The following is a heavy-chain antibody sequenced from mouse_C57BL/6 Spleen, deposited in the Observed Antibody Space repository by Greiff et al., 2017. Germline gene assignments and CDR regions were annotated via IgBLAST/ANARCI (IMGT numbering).Heavy chain of an antibody. V-gene: IGHV1-72*01. CDR1: GYTFTSYW. Sequence: QVQLQQPGAELVKPGASVKLSCKASGYTFTSYWMHWVKQRPGRGLEWIGRIDPNSGGTKYNEKFKSKATLTVDKPSSTAYMQRSSLTSEDSAVYYCARGAAQATFPAWFAYWGQGTLVTVSA. D-gene: IGHD3-2*02. CDR2: IDPNSGGT. J-gene: IGHJ3*01. CDR3: ARGAAQATFPAWFAY.